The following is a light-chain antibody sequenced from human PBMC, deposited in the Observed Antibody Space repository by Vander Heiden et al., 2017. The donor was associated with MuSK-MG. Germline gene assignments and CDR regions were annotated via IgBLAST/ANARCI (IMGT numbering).Light chain of an antibody. CDR2: DGS. Sequence: DIQMTQSPPTLSASVRDRVAITCRAMQSISSTWLAWYQQKPGKPPQLLLYDGSTLEIGVRSRFSGRGSATEFTLSISSMMPAASATAASRQYKSHPLTFGGGTKVXIK. CDR1: QSISSTW. J-gene: IGKJ4*02. CDR3: RQYKSHPLT. V-gene: IGKV1-5*01.